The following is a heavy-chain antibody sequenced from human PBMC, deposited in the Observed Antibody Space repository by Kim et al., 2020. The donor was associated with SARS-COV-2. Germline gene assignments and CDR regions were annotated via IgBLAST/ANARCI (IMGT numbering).Heavy chain of an antibody. CDR2: FDPEDGET. D-gene: IGHD3-10*01. Sequence: ASVKVSCKVSGYTLTELSMHWVRQAPGKGLEWMGGFDPEDGETIYAQKFQGRVTMTEDTSTDTAYMELSSLRSEDTAVYYCATGIPVERGFGELLSYYYYYGMDVWGQGTTVTVSS. J-gene: IGHJ6*02. CDR1: GYTLTELS. CDR3: ATGIPVERGFGELLSYYYYYGMDV. V-gene: IGHV1-24*01.